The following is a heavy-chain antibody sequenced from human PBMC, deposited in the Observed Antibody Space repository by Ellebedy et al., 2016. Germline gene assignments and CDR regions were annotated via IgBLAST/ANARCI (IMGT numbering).Heavy chain of an antibody. J-gene: IGHJ4*02. CDR3: ARNTGGYDGMIDY. Sequence: GESLKISXAASGFTFSSYAMSWVRQAPGKGLEWVANIKRDGSEKYYVDSVKGRFSFSRDNAKNSLYLQMNSLRADDTAVYYCARNTGGYDGMIDYWGQGDLVTVSS. CDR2: IKRDGSEK. V-gene: IGHV3-7*01. CDR1: GFTFSSYA. D-gene: IGHD5-12*01.